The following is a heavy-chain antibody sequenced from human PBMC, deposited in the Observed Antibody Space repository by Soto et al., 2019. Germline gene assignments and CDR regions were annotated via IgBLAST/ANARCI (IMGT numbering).Heavy chain of an antibody. CDR1: GYTFTSYG. CDR3: ARDLAAADY. CDR2: ISAYNGNT. Sequence: GASVKVSCKASGYTFTSYGISWVRQAPGQGLEWMGWISAYNGNTNYAQKLQGRVTVTSDTSTSTVYMELSSLISEDTAVYYCARDLAAADYWGQGTLVTVSS. D-gene: IGHD6-13*01. V-gene: IGHV1-18*01. J-gene: IGHJ4*02.